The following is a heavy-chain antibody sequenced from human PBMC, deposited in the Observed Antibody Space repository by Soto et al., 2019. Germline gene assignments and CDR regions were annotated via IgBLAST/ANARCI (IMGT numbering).Heavy chain of an antibody. CDR3: ARVGYCSSTSCFPICYYGMDV. D-gene: IGHD2-2*03. CDR2: ISAYNGNT. V-gene: IGHV1-18*04. J-gene: IGHJ6*02. Sequence: QVQLVQSGAEVKKPGASVKVSCKASGYTFTSYGISWVRQAPGQGLEWMGWISAYNGNTNYAQKLQGRVTMTTDTSTSTAYMELRSLRSDDTAVYYCARVGYCSSTSCFPICYYGMDVWGQGTTVTVSS. CDR1: GYTFTSYG.